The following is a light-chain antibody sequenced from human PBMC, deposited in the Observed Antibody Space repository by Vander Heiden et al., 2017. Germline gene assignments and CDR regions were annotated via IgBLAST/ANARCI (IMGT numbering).Light chain of an antibody. CDR1: SSNIGAGYD. J-gene: IGLJ3*02. CDR3: QSYDSSLSGWV. Sequence: QSVLTQPPSVSGAPGQRVTISCTGSSSNIGAGYDVHWYQHLPGTAPTILIYGNTNRPSGVPDRFSGSKSGTSASLAITGLQAEDEADYYCQSYDSSLSGWVFGGGTKLTVV. V-gene: IGLV1-40*01. CDR2: GNT.